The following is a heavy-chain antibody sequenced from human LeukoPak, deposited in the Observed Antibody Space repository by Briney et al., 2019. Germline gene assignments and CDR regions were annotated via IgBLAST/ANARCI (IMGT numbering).Heavy chain of an antibody. CDR1: GGTFSSYA. V-gene: IGHV1-69*13. CDR2: IIPIFGTA. CDR3: ASSYYDSSGYYPSYGMDV. Sequence: ASVKVSCKASGGTFSSYAISWVRQAPGQGLEWMGGIIPIFGTANYAQKFQGRVTITADESTSTAYMELSSLRSEDTAVYYCASSYYDSSGYYPSYGMDVWGQGTTVTVSS. J-gene: IGHJ6*02. D-gene: IGHD3-22*01.